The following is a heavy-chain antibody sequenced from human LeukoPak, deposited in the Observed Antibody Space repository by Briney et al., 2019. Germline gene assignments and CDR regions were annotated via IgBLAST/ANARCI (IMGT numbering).Heavy chain of an antibody. J-gene: IGHJ4*02. Sequence: TGGSLRLSCAASGFTLSRYWMSWVRQAPGKGLEWVANIKHDGSEKYYVDSVKGRFTISRDNSKNTLYLQMHSLRAEDTALYYCAKDEGDSGYSGYDSRPSFDYWGQGTLVTVSS. CDR2: IKHDGSEK. CDR3: AKDEGDSGYSGYDSRPSFDY. V-gene: IGHV3-7*05. D-gene: IGHD5-12*01. CDR1: GFTLSRYW.